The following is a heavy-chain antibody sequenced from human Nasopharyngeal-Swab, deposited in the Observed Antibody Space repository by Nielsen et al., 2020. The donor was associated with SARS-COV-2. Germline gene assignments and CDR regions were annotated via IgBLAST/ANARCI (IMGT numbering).Heavy chain of an antibody. V-gene: IGHV1-46*01. CDR1: GYTFTSYY. D-gene: IGHD3-9*01. CDR2: INPSGGST. CDR3: ARDRSPPHDYDILTGYSPLLDYGMDV. Sequence: ASVKVSCKASGYTFTSYYMHWVRQAPGQGLEWMGIINPSGGSTSYAQKFQGRVTMTRDTSTSTVYMELSSLRSEDTAVYYCARDRSPPHDYDILTGYSPLLDYGMDVWGQGTTVTVSS. J-gene: IGHJ6*02.